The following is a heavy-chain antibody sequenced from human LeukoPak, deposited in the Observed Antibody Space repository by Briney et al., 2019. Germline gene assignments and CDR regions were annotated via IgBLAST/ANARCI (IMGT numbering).Heavy chain of an antibody. CDR1: GFTFSSYG. CDR3: ARGPSGYHNT. J-gene: IGHJ4*02. V-gene: IGHV3-30*02. Sequence: AGGSLRLSCAASGFTFSSYGMHWVRQAPGKGLEWVAFIRYDGSNKYYADSVKGRFTISRENAKNSLYLQMNSLRAGDTAVYYCARGPSGYHNTGGQGTLVTVSS. D-gene: IGHD5-12*01. CDR2: IRYDGSNK.